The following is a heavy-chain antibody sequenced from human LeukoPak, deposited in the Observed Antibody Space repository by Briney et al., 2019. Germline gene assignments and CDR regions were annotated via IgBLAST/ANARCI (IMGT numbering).Heavy chain of an antibody. V-gene: IGHV4-59*08. CDR2: IYYSGST. D-gene: IGHD3-10*01. Sequence: SQTLSLTCAISGDSVSSNSAAWNWIRQSPGKGLEWIGYIYYSGSTNYNPSLKSRVTISVDTSKNQFSLKLSSVTAADTAVYYCARLVMVRGVITPYFDYWGQGTLVTVSS. CDR3: ARLVMVRGVITPYFDY. J-gene: IGHJ4*02. CDR1: GDSVSSNSAA.